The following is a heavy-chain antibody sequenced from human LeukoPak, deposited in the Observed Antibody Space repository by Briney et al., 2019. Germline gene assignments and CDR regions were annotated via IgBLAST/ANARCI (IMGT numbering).Heavy chain of an antibody. CDR2: IKTDGSST. Sequence: GGSLRLSCAASGFTFSSYEMNWVRQAPGKGLEWVSCIKTDGSSTRYADSVKGRFTISRDNAKNTLYLQMNSLRAEDTGVYYCAGDFMFRGKWGQGTLVTVSS. V-gene: IGHV3-74*01. D-gene: IGHD3-16*01. CDR1: GFTFSSYE. CDR3: AGDFMFRGK. J-gene: IGHJ4*02.